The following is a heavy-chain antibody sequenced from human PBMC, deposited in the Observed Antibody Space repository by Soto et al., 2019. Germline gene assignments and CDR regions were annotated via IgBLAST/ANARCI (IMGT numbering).Heavy chain of an antibody. Sequence: GGSLRLSCAASGFTFSSYEMTWVRQAPGKGLEWISYITSGGTTYYADSAKGRFTISRDNAKNSLYLHLNSLTAEDTAIYYCARVLYATWSSFDYWGQGTLVTVSS. J-gene: IGHJ4*02. CDR3: ARVLYATWSSFDY. CDR1: GFTFSSYE. D-gene: IGHD1-26*01. CDR2: ITSGGTT. V-gene: IGHV3-48*03.